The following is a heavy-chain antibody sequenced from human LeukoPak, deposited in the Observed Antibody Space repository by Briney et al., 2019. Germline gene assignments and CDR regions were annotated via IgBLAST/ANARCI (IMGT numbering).Heavy chain of an antibody. J-gene: IGHJ4*02. V-gene: IGHV4-61*01. CDR2: IYYSGST. CDR1: GGSVSSGSYY. Sequence: PSETLSLTCTVSGGSVSSGSYYWSWIRQPPGKGLEWIGYIYYSGSTNYNPSLKSRVTISVDTSKNQFSLKLSSVPAADTAVYYCARVSYYGSGSYFLDYWGQGTLVTVSS. CDR3: ARVSYYGSGSYFLDY. D-gene: IGHD3-10*01.